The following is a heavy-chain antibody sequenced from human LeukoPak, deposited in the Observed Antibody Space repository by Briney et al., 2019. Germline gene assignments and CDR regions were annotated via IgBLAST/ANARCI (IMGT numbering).Heavy chain of an antibody. V-gene: IGHV4-4*02. Sequence: SGTLSLTCAISGASISSTNWWIWVRQPPGKGLEWIGERHHSGRTNYNPSLKSRITISVDKSKNQVFLRLNSVAAADTALYYCARAQEGCSRASCYLESWGQGTLVTVSS. CDR2: RHHSGRT. J-gene: IGHJ5*02. CDR1: GASISSTNW. D-gene: IGHD2-2*01. CDR3: ARAQEGCSRASCYLES.